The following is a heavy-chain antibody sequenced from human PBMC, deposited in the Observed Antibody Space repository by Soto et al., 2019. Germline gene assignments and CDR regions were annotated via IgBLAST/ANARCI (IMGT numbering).Heavy chain of an antibody. CDR1: GFTFSNYG. V-gene: IGHV3-30*18. CDR3: AKEATPKVAHHFDY. J-gene: IGHJ4*02. CDR2: ISYEARNK. Sequence: QVQLVESGGGVVQPGRSLQLSCAASGFTFSNYGMQWVRQAPGKGLEWVAVISYEARNKYYADSVKGRFTISRDNSKNTLYQQMNSLRAEDTAVYYCAKEATPKVAHHFDYWGQGTLVTVSS.